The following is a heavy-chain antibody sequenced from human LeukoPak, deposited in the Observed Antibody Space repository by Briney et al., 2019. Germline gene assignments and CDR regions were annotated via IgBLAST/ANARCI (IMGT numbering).Heavy chain of an antibody. D-gene: IGHD7-27*01. CDR3: ARVTWGSGPVDAFDI. Sequence: GGSLRLSCAASGFTFSTYWMAWVRQAPGKGLEWVANIKGDGSEKYHGDSVKGRFTISRDNAKNSLYLQMNSLRDEDTAVYYCARVTWGSGPVDAFDIWGQGTMVTVSS. V-gene: IGHV3-7*01. J-gene: IGHJ3*02. CDR1: GFTFSTYW. CDR2: IKGDGSEK.